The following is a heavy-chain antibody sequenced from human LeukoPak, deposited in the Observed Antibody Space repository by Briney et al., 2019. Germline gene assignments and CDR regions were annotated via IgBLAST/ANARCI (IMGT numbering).Heavy chain of an antibody. D-gene: IGHD5-18*01. CDR3: ARVEDFGYSYGSLDY. J-gene: IGHJ4*02. Sequence: SVKVSCKASGATFSSYAITWVQKAPGQGLDGMGGIIPIFGTANYAQKFQGRVTITADESTSTAYMELSSLRSKDTAVYYCARVEDFGYSYGSLDYWGQGTLVTVSS. CDR2: IIPIFGTA. V-gene: IGHV1-69*13. CDR1: GATFSSYA.